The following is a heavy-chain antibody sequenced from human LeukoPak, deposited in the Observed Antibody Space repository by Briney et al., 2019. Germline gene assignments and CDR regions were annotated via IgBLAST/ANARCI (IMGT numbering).Heavy chain of an antibody. CDR2: IYHIGST. Sequence: SETLSLTCGVSGYSISRGYYWAWIRQPPEKGLEWIGTIYHIGSTYYNPSLESRVTISVDTSKSEFSLNLNSVTAADTAVYYCARAGWIITSGIDYWGQGALVTVSS. V-gene: IGHV4-38-2*01. J-gene: IGHJ4*02. CDR1: GYSISRGYY. D-gene: IGHD1-20*01. CDR3: ARAGWIITSGIDY.